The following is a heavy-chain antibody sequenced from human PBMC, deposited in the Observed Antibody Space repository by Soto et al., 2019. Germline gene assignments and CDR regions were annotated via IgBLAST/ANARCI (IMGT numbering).Heavy chain of an antibody. D-gene: IGHD3-22*01. V-gene: IGHV3-23*01. J-gene: IGHJ4*02. CDR2: ISGSGGST. CDR3: AKELYYYDSSGYIPGDYFDY. Sequence: GGSLRLSCAASGFTFSSYAMSWVRQAPGKGLEWVSAISGSGGSTYYADSVKGRFTISRDNSKNTLYLQMNSLRAEDTAVYYCAKELYYYDSSGYIPGDYFDYWGQGTLVTVSS. CDR1: GFTFSSYA.